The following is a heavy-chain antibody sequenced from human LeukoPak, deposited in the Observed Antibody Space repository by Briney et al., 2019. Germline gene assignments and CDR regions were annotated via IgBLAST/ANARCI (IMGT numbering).Heavy chain of an antibody. V-gene: IGHV4-59*08. Sequence: SETLSLTCTVSGGSISSYYWSWIRQPPGKGLEWIGYIYYSGSTNYNPSLKSRVTISVDTSKNQFSPKLSSVTAAYTAVYYCARNVFLDYWGQGTLVTVSS. CDR2: IYYSGST. D-gene: IGHD2-21*01. J-gene: IGHJ4*02. CDR1: GGSISSYY. CDR3: ARNVFLDY.